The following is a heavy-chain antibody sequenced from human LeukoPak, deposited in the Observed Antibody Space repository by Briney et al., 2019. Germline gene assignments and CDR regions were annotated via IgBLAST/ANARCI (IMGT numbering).Heavy chain of an antibody. D-gene: IGHD3-9*01. Sequence: SQTLSLTCTVPGGSISSGDDYWGWIRQPPGKGLEWIGYIYYSGSTYYNPSLKSRVTISVDTSKNQFSLKLSSVTAADTAVYYCASATYYDILTGYYKHPDAFDICCQGKMVTVSS. J-gene: IGHJ3*02. CDR2: IYYSGST. CDR1: GGSISSGDDY. V-gene: IGHV4-30-4*01. CDR3: ASATYYDILTGYYKHPDAFDI.